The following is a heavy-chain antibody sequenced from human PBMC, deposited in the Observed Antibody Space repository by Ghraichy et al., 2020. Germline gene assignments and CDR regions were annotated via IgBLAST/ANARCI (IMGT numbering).Heavy chain of an antibody. CDR2: ISGSGSST. CDR1: GFTFSSYD. D-gene: IGHD2-2*01. V-gene: IGHV3-23*01. Sequence: GESLNISCAASGFTFSSYDLSWVRQAQGKGLEGVSGISGSGSSTYYADSVKGRFTIPRDNSKNTLYLQMNSLRAEDTAVYYCAKDFQLLGRWFDPWGQGTLVTVSS. J-gene: IGHJ5*02. CDR3: AKDFQLLGRWFDP.